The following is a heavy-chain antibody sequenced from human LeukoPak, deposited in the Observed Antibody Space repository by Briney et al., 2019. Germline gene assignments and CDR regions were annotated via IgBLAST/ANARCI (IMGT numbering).Heavy chain of an antibody. J-gene: IGHJ4*02. CDR1: GLTFSNHY. Sequence: GGSLRLSCAASGLTFSNHYMDWVRQAPGKGPEWVGRIRKKVNSSTTEYAASALGRFTISRDDSTNSVYLQMNSLTTEDTAVYYCARASGSYESGGFYFDYWGQGTPVTVSS. CDR2: IRKKVNSSTT. D-gene: IGHD1-26*01. V-gene: IGHV3-72*01. CDR3: ARASGSYESGGFYFDY.